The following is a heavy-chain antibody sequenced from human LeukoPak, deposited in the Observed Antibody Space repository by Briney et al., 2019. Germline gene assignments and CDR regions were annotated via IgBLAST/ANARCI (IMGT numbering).Heavy chain of an antibody. Sequence: ASVYVSCKASGYTFTPYYMHWVRQAPGQGLEWMGWINPNSGGSDYAQKFQVRVTMTSDTSISTAYMELSSLRSDDTAVYYCARSDSSGWLDYWGQGTLVTVSS. J-gene: IGHJ4*02. V-gene: IGHV1-2*02. CDR1: GYTFTPYY. CDR2: INPNSGGS. CDR3: ARSDSSGWLDY. D-gene: IGHD6-19*01.